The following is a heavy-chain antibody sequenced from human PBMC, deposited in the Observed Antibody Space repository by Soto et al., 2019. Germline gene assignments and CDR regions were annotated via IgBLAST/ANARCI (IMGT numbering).Heavy chain of an antibody. J-gene: IGHJ4*02. CDR1: GFTFSSYA. Sequence: EVQLVESGGGLVQPGGSLRLSCAASGFTFSSYAMHWVRQAPGKGLEYVSAISSSGGSKYYANSVKGRFNISRDNSKNTLYLQMGSLRAEDMAVYYCARRDGYTFDYWGEGTLVTVSS. CDR2: ISSSGGSK. D-gene: IGHD5-12*01. CDR3: ARRDGYTFDY. V-gene: IGHV3-64*01.